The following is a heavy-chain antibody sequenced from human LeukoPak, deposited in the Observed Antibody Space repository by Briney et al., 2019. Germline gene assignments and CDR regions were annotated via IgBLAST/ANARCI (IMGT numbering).Heavy chain of an antibody. Sequence: GGSLRPSCVASAFTFSNYAMHWVRQAPGKGLEWVAVTSVDGSNKRYVDSVKGRFTISRDNSKNTLYLQMNSLRTDDTAVYYCARGGRLRYFDWAPDYWGQGTLVTVSS. CDR2: TSVDGSNK. J-gene: IGHJ4*02. V-gene: IGHV3-30-3*01. CDR1: AFTFSNYA. D-gene: IGHD3-9*01. CDR3: ARGGRLRYFDWAPDY.